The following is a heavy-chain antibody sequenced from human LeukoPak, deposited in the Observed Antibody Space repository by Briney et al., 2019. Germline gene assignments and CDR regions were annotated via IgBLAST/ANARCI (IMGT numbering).Heavy chain of an antibody. D-gene: IGHD3-10*01. V-gene: IGHV1-2*02. CDR3: ARYYIEGRCFDY. CDR2: INPNSGGT. J-gene: IGHJ4*02. CDR1: GYTFTGYY. Sequence: GASVKVSCKASGYTFTGYYIHWVRQAPGQGFEWMGWINPNSGGTNYAQKFQGRVTMTRDTSIRTAYMELSRLRSDDTAMYYCARYYIEGRCFDYWGQGTLVTVSS.